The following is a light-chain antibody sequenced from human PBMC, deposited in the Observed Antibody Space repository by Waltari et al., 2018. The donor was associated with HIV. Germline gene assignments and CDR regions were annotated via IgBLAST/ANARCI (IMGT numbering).Light chain of an antibody. J-gene: IGKJ4*01. CDR1: QSVLYSSNIKNY. Sequence: ERATINCKSRQSVLYSSNIKNYLAWYQQKPGQPPKLLIYWASTRESGVPDRFSGSGSGTDFTLTISSLQAEDVAVYYCQQYYSTRLTFGGGTKVEIK. CDR2: WAS. CDR3: QQYYSTRLT. V-gene: IGKV4-1*01.